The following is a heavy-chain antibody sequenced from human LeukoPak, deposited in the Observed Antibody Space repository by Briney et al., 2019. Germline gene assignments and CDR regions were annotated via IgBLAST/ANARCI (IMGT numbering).Heavy chain of an antibody. V-gene: IGHV3-11*06. CDR1: GFTFSDYH. J-gene: IGHJ4*02. Sequence: GGSLRLSCAASGFTFSDYHMHWIRQAPGKGLEWVSYISSSSSCTNYADSVKGRFTISRDNAKNSLYLQMDNLRAEDTAVYYSARALYGDYGGVDYWGQGTLVTVSS. CDR3: ARALYGDYGGVDY. D-gene: IGHD4-17*01. CDR2: ISSSSSCT.